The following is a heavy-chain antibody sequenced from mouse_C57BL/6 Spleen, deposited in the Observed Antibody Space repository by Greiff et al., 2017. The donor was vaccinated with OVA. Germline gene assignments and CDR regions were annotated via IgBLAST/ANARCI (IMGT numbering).Heavy chain of an antibody. D-gene: IGHD1-1*01. J-gene: IGHJ2*01. CDR1: GFTFSDYG. V-gene: IGHV5-17*01. CDR2: ISSGSSTI. Sequence: EVQLVESGGGLVKPGGSLKLSCAASGFTFSDYGMHWVRQAPEKGLEWVAYISSGSSTIYYADTVKGRFTISRDNAKNTLFLQMTSLRSENTAMYYCARKEYYGSSFFDYWGQGTTLTVSS. CDR3: ARKEYYGSSFFDY.